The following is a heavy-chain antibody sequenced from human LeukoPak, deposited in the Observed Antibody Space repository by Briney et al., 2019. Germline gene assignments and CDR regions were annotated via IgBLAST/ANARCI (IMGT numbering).Heavy chain of an antibody. V-gene: IGHV3-7*04. Sequence: SGGSLRLSCTPSGFTLTRSWLSGVRQAPGKGLEWVGKIKEDGSEKYYADSVRGRLTISRDNATNSLYLQINSLRADDTGVYYCSREDAEGGYYWGQGILVTVSS. CDR1: GFTLTRSW. CDR2: IKEDGSEK. D-gene: IGHD1-14*01. J-gene: IGHJ4*02. CDR3: SREDAEGGYY.